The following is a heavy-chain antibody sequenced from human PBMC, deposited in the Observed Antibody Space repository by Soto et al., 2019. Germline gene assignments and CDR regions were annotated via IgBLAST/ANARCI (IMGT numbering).Heavy chain of an antibody. Sequence: HPGGSLRLSCAASGFTFDDYAMHWVRQAPGKGLEWVSGISWNSGSIGYEDSVKGRFTISRDNAKNSLYLQMNSLRAEDTALYYCAKGVSKLRMDYGDYGLSLPPYYYYYMDVWGKGTTVTVSS. CDR2: ISWNSGSI. CDR3: AKGVSKLRMDYGDYGLSLPPYYYYYMDV. CDR1: GFTFDDYA. V-gene: IGHV3-9*01. D-gene: IGHD4-17*01. J-gene: IGHJ6*03.